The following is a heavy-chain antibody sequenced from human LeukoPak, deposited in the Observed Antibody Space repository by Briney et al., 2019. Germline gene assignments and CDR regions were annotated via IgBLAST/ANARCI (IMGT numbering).Heavy chain of an antibody. J-gene: IGHJ5*02. CDR2: IYYSGST. CDR1: GGSISSYY. CDR3: AREISNWFDP. V-gene: IGHV4-59*01. Sequence: SETLSLTCTVSGGSISSYYWSWIRQPPGKGLEWIGYIYYSGSTNYIPSLKSRVTISVDTSKNQFSLKLSSVTAADTAVYYCAREISNWFDPWGQGTLVTVSS.